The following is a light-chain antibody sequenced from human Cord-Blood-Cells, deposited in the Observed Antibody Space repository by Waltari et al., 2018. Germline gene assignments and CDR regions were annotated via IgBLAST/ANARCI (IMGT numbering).Light chain of an antibody. V-gene: IGKV1-39*01. J-gene: IGKJ2*01. CDR2: AAS. Sequence: DIQMTQSPSSLSASVGDRVTITCRASQSISSYLNWQQQTPGKAPKLLIYAASSLQSGVPSSFSGSGSGTDFTLTISILQPEDFATYYCQQSYSTPYTFGQGTKLEIK. CDR1: QSISSY. CDR3: QQSYSTPYT.